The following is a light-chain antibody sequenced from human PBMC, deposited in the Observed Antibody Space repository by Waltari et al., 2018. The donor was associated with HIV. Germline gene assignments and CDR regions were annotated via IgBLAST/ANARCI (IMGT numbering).Light chain of an antibody. CDR3: ATWDDSPDGPV. CDR2: SNN. J-gene: IGLJ3*02. CDR1: SSNIGSNT. V-gene: IGLV1-44*01. Sequence: QSVLTQPPSASGTPGQRVTISCSGRSSNIGSNTVHWYQHLPGTAPKLLIYSNNQRPSGVPDRFSGSKSGTSASLAISGLQSEDEADYYCATWDDSPDGPVFGGGTKLTVL.